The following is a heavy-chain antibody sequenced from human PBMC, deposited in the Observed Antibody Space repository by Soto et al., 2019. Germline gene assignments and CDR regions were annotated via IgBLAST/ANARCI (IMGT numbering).Heavy chain of an antibody. D-gene: IGHD3-16*01. V-gene: IGHV3-33*01. CDR1: GFTFSNYG. J-gene: IGHJ4*02. CDR2: IWYDGGNK. Sequence: QVQLGESGGGVVQPGRSLRLSCAASGFTFSNYGMHWVRQAPGKGLEWVSFIWYDGGNKYYAESVKGRFTISRDNSKTTLFLQMNILRAEDTAVYYCARDGDVNTGFGKDYWGQGTLVTVSS. CDR3: ARDGDVNTGFGKDY.